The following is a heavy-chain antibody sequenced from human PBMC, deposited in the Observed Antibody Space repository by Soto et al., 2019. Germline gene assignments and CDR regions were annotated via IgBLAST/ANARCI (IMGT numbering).Heavy chain of an antibody. D-gene: IGHD5-12*01. CDR2: ITYDSAYI. J-gene: IGHJ4*02. Sequence: EVQLVESGGGLVKPGGSLRLSCVVSGFTFSAYTMNWVRQAPGKGLEWVSSITYDSAYIYYADSVKGRXXXXRXXAKXXXXXXXXXXXXXXTXVXYXXRQLGXACYDYWGQGILVTV. V-gene: IGHV3-21*01. CDR1: GFTFSAYT. CDR3: XRQLGXACYDY.